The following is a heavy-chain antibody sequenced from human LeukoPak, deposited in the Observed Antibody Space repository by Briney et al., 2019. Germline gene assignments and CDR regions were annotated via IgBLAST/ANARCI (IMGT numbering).Heavy chain of an antibody. CDR2: IYYSGST. V-gene: IGHV4-31*03. CDR3: ARAYSSSWYGRGYYFDY. Sequence: SETLSLTCTVSGGSISSGGYYWSWIRQHPGKGLEWIGYIYYSGSTYYNPSLKSRVTISVDTSKNQFSLKLSPVTAADTAVYYCARAYSSSWYGRGYYFDYWGQGTLVTVSS. J-gene: IGHJ4*02. D-gene: IGHD6-13*01. CDR1: GGSISSGGYY.